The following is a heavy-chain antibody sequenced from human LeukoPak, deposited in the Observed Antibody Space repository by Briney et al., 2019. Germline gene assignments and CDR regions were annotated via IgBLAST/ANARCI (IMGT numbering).Heavy chain of an antibody. J-gene: IGHJ4*02. CDR2: INHSGST. CDR3: ARWYYDYVWGSYRYPGHFDY. D-gene: IGHD3-16*02. V-gene: IGHV4-34*01. CDR1: GGSFSGYY. Sequence: SETLSLTCAVYGGSFSGYYWGWIRQPPGKGLEWIGEINHSGSTNYNPSLKSRVTISVDTSKNQFSLKLSSVTAADTAVYYCARWYYDYVWGSYRYPGHFDYWGQGTLVTVSS.